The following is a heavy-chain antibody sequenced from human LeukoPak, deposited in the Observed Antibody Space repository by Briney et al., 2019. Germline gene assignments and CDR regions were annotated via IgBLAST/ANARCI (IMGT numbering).Heavy chain of an antibody. CDR2: IIPIFGTA. V-gene: IGHV1-69*06. D-gene: IGHD3-9*01. CDR1: GGTFNRYA. Sequence: SVKVSCKASGGTFNRYAISWVRQAPGQGLEWMGGIIPIFGTANYAQKFQGRVTITADKSTSTAYMELSSLRSEDTAVYYCATRGYDILTGYYPTSFDYWGQGTLVTVSS. J-gene: IGHJ4*02. CDR3: ATRGYDILTGYYPTSFDY.